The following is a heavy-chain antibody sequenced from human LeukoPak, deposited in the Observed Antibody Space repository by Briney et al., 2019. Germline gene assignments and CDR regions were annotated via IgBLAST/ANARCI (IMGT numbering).Heavy chain of an antibody. Sequence: SQTLSLTCTVSGGSISSGSYYWSWIRQPAGKGLEWIGRIYTSGSTNYNPSLKSRVTISVDTSKNQFSLKLSSVTAADTAVYYCARYRPAIRAFDIWGQGTMVTVSS. CDR2: IYTSGST. CDR1: GGSISSGSYY. CDR3: ARYRPAIRAFDI. J-gene: IGHJ3*02. V-gene: IGHV4-61*02.